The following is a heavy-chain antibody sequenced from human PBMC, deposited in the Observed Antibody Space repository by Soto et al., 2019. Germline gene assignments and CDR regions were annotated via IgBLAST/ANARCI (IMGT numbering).Heavy chain of an antibody. D-gene: IGHD3-22*01. CDR2: IYYSGST. CDR3: ARNLPRGYYDSSGYFDY. J-gene: IGHJ4*02. Sequence: QVQLQESGPGLVKPSETLSLTCTVSGGSVSSGSYYWSWIRQPPGKGLEWIGYIYYSGSTNYNPSLKSRGTISVDTSKNQFSVKLSSVTAADTAVYYRARNLPRGYYDSSGYFDYWGQGTLVTVSS. CDR1: GGSVSSGSYY. V-gene: IGHV4-61*01.